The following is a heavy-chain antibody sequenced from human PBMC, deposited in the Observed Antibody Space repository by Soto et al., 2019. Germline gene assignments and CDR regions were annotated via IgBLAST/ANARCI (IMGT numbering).Heavy chain of an antibody. Sequence: QVLLVESGGGVVQPGMSLRLSCAASGFTFSKYGIHWVRQAPGKGLEWVGFIWYDGSSQYYADSVKGRFTISRDNSKNTVSRQMNSLRVEDTAVYYCARDAIDSVFDCWGKGTLVSVSS. CDR1: GFTFSKYG. CDR3: ARDAIDSVFDC. V-gene: IGHV3-33*01. CDR2: IWYDGSSQ. J-gene: IGHJ4*02.